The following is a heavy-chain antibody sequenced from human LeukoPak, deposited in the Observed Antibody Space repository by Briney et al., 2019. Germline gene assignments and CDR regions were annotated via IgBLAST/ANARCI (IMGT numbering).Heavy chain of an antibody. D-gene: IGHD2-2*01. V-gene: IGHV1-2*06. J-gene: IGHJ4*02. CDR1: GGTFTGYH. CDR2: INPNSGDT. Sequence: ASVTVSCTASGGTFTGYHMHWVRQAPGQGLEWMGRINPNSGDTNYAQKFQGRVTMTRDTSISTAYMELSRLRSDDTAVYYCARDYCSSTSCLFDYWGQGTLVTVSS. CDR3: ARDYCSSTSCLFDY.